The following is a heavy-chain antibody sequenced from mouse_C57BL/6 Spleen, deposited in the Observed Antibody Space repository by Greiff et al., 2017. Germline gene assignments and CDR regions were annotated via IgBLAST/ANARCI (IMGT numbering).Heavy chain of an antibody. V-gene: IGHV14-4*01. J-gene: IGHJ1*03. CDR1: GFNIKDDY. Sequence: EVQLQQSGAELVRPGASVKLSCTASGFNIKDDYMHWVKQRPEQGLEWIGWIDPENGDTEYASKFQGKATITADTSSNTAYLQLSSLTSEDTAVYYCTITTVRGYFDVWGTGTTVTVSS. CDR2: IDPENGDT. CDR3: TITTVRGYFDV. D-gene: IGHD1-1*01.